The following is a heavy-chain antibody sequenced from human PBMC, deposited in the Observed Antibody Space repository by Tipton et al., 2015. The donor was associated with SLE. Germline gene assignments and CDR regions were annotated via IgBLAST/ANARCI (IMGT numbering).Heavy chain of an antibody. V-gene: IGHV3-21*01. D-gene: IGHD3-10*01. CDR1: GFTFSSYT. J-gene: IGHJ3*02. CDR3: ASMARGAFDI. Sequence: SLRLSCGGSGFTFSSYTMNWVRQAPGKGLEWVSSISFSSHYIYYADSVRGRFTISRDNAKNSQSLQMNSLRAEDTAVYYCASMARGAFDIWGQGTMVTVSS. CDR2: ISFSSHYI.